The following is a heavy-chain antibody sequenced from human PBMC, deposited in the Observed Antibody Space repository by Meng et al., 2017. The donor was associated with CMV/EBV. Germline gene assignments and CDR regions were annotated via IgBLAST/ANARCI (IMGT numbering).Heavy chain of an antibody. CDR2: IIPIFGTA. CDR1: GGTSSSYA. V-gene: IGHV1-69*01. J-gene: IGHJ5*02. CDR3: ARDYSGIAARPGFDP. Sequence: VQLGQAGAEVKKPGSSGKVSCTAPGGTSSSYAISWGRQAPGQGLEWMGGIIPIFGTANYAQKFQGRVTITADESTSTAYMELSSLRSEDTAVYYCARDYSGIAARPGFDPWGQGTLVTVSS. D-gene: IGHD6-6*01.